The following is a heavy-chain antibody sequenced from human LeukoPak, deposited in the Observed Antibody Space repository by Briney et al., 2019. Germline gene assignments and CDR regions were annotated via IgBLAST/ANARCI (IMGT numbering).Heavy chain of an antibody. D-gene: IGHD5-24*01. J-gene: IGHJ6*04. CDR2: ISYDGSNK. CDR1: GFTFSSYA. V-gene: IGHV3-30*04. Sequence: GGSLRLSCAASGFTFSSYAMHWVRQAPGRGLEWVAVISYDGSNKYYADSVKGRFTISRDNSKNTLYLQMNSLRAEDTAVYYCARDDGSARWLTLCGMDVWGKGTTVTVSS. CDR3: ARDDGSARWLTLCGMDV.